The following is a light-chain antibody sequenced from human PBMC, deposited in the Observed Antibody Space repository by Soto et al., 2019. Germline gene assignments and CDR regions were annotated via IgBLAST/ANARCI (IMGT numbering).Light chain of an antibody. CDR2: DAS. V-gene: IGKV3-11*01. J-gene: IGKJ1*01. Sequence: EIVLTQSPATLSLSPGDRATLSCRASQSVSSYLAWYQQKPGQAPRLLIYDASNRATGIPARFSGSGSGTDFTLTISSLEPEDFAAYYCQQRSNWPGTFGQGTKVEIK. CDR1: QSVSSY. CDR3: QQRSNWPGT.